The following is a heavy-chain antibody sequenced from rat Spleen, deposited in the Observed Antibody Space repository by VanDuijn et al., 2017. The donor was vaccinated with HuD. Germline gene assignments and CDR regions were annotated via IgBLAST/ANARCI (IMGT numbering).Heavy chain of an antibody. Sequence: EVQLVESGGGLVQPGRSLKLSCAASGFTFSDYYMAWVRQAPTKGLEWVATIRFDGSSTYYQDSVKGRFTISRDNAESILYLQMNSLRSEDTATYYCARLSNSGYALFANWGQGVMVTVSS. CDR1: GFTFSDYY. V-gene: IGHV5-29*01. J-gene: IGHJ2*01. CDR3: ARLSNSGYALFAN. CDR2: IRFDGSST. D-gene: IGHD4-3*01.